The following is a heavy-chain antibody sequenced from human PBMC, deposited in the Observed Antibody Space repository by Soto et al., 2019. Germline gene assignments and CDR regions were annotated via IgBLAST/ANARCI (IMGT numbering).Heavy chain of an antibody. CDR1: GFTFSSYG. CDR3: PRAFSPGVAGRLFDF. Sequence: PGGSLRLSCVASGFTFSSYGMHWVRQAPGKGLEWLAVIWYDGSIKYYADSVKGRFTISRDDSKNTLYLQMDSLRVEDSAIYYCPRAFSPGVAGRLFDFWGLGTPVTASS. CDR2: IWYDGSIK. D-gene: IGHD6-19*01. J-gene: IGHJ4*02. V-gene: IGHV3-33*08.